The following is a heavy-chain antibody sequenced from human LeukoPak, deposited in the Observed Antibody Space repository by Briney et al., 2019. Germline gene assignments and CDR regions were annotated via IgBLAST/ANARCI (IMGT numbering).Heavy chain of an antibody. V-gene: IGHV4-34*01. CDR2: INHSGST. CDR1: GESFSGYY. Sequence: SETLSLTCAVYGESFSGYYWSWIRQPPGKGLEWIGEINHSGSTNYNPSLKSRVTISLDTSRNQFSLKLNSVTAADTAVYYCAKSNGYGLVGIWGQGTMVTVSS. D-gene: IGHD3-10*01. CDR3: AKSNGYGLVGI. J-gene: IGHJ3*02.